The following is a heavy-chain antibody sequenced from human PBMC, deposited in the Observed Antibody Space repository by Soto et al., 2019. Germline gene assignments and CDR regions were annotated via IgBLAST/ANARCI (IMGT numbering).Heavy chain of an antibody. V-gene: IGHV1-69*02. D-gene: IGHD3-10*01. CDR2: IIPILGIA. CDR1: GGTFSSYT. Sequence: ASVKVSCKASGGTFSSYTISWVRQAPGQGLEWMGRIIPILGIANYAQKFQGRVTITADKSTSTAYMELSSLRSEDTAVYYCAEGGSGSYYYYYGMDVWGQGTTVTVSS. CDR3: AEGGSGSYYYYYGMDV. J-gene: IGHJ6*02.